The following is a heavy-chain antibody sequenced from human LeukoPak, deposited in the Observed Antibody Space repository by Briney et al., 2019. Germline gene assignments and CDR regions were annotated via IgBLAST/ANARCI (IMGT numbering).Heavy chain of an antibody. V-gene: IGHV4-59*01. D-gene: IGHD3-16*01. CDR3: ARGGGTLDY. CDR2: IYDSGKT. Sequence: PSETLSLTCTVSGDSISSYYWSWIRQPPGKGLEWIGYIYDSGKTNYNASLISRVTISVDTSKNQFSLKLTSVTPAATAVYYCARGGGTLDYWGQGTLVTVSS. J-gene: IGHJ4*02. CDR1: GDSISSYY.